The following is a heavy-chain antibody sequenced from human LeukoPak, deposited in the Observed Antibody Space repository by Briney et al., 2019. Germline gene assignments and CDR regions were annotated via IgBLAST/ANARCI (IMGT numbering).Heavy chain of an antibody. J-gene: IGHJ6*02. CDR3: ARDFTNHGSGSYYYYYYYGMDV. V-gene: IGHV4-30-2*01. CDR1: GGSISSGGYS. CDR2: IYHSGST. Sequence: PSETLSLTCAVSGGSISSGGYSWSWIRQPPGKGLEWIGYIYHSGSTYYNPSLKSRVTISVDRSKNQFSLKLSSVTAADTAVYYCARDFTNHGSGSYYYYYYYGMDVWGQGTTVTVSS. D-gene: IGHD3-10*01.